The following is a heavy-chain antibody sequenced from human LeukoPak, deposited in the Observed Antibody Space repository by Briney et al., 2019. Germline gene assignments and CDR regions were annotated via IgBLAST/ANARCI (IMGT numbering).Heavy chain of an antibody. CDR3: ARGGEGVYCSGGSCYFGWFDP. D-gene: IGHD2-15*01. J-gene: IGHJ5*02. CDR2: IIPIFGTA. V-gene: IGHV1-69*06. Sequence: ASVKVSCKASGGTFSSYAISWVRQAPGQGLEWMGGIIPIFGTANYAQKFQGRVTITADKSTSTAYMELSSLRSEDTAVYYCARGGEGVYCSGGSCYFGWFDPWGQGTLVTVSS. CDR1: GGTFSSYA.